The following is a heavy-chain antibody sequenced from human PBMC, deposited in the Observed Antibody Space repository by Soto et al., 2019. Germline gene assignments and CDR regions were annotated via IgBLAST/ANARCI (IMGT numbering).Heavy chain of an antibody. J-gene: IGHJ5*02. Sequence: ASVKVSCKASGYSFTNNDVRWVRQATGQGLEWMGWMNPGSGDTGYAQKFQGRVTMTRDISIATAYMELSSLRSDDTAIYYCARMATFGSLNWFDPWGQGTLVTVSS. CDR1: GYSFTNND. V-gene: IGHV1-8*01. CDR3: ARMATFGSLNWFDP. CDR2: MNPGSGDT. D-gene: IGHD3-16*01.